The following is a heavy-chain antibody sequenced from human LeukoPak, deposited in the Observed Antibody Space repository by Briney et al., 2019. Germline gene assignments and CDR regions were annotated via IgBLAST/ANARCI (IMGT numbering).Heavy chain of an antibody. J-gene: IGHJ5*02. CDR1: GGSFSGYY. Sequence: PSETLSLTCAVYGGSFSGYYWSWIRQPPGKGLEWIGEINHSGSTNYNPSLKSRVTISVDTSKNQFSLKLSSVTAADTAVYYCARGGLPLGYCSSTSCYAVHWFDPWGQGTLVTASS. CDR3: ARGGLPLGYCSSTSCYAVHWFDP. V-gene: IGHV4-34*01. CDR2: INHSGST. D-gene: IGHD2-2*01.